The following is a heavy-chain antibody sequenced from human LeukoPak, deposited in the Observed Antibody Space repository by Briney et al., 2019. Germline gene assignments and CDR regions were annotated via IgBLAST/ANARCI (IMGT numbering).Heavy chain of an antibody. Sequence: GGSLRLSCAASGFIFTNYAMSWVRQAPGKGLEWVSGITSRSTTYYADSVKGRFTISRDNSKNMVWLQINSPTAEDTATYYCAKDGNWARFEDWGQGTLVTVSS. J-gene: IGHJ4*02. V-gene: IGHV3-23*01. CDR1: GFIFTNYA. CDR2: ITSRSTT. D-gene: IGHD7-27*01. CDR3: AKDGNWARFED.